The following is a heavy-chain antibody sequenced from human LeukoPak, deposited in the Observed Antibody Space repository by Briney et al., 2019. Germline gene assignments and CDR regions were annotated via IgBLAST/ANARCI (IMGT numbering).Heavy chain of an antibody. J-gene: IGHJ5*02. CDR3: AREGCSGGSCYISGHWFDP. CDR2: IYYSGST. V-gene: IGHV4-61*01. CDR1: GGSVSSGRDY. Sequence: SETLSLTCTVSGGSVSSGRDYWSWIRQPPGKGLEWVGNIYYSGSTNHNPSLKSRAVMSLDTSKNQFSLKLTSVTAADTAVYYCAREGCSGGSCYISGHWFDPWGQGTLVTVSS. D-gene: IGHD2-8*02.